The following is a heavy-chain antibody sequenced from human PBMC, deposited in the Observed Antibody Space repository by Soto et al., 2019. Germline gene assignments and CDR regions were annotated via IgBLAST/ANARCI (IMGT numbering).Heavy chain of an antibody. CDR1: GITFSRYA. V-gene: IGHV3-23*01. CDR3: AKAPSIAVAGDFDY. J-gene: IGHJ4*02. Sequence: PRGSLILSCATSGITFSRYAMSWVRQAPGKGLEWVSAISGSGGSTYYADSVKGRFTISRDNSKNTLYLQMNSLRAEDTAVYYCAKAPSIAVAGDFDYWGQGTLVTVSS. CDR2: ISGSGGST. D-gene: IGHD6-19*01.